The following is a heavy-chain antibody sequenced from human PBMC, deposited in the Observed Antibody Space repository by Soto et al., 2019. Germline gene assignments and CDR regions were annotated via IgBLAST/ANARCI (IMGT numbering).Heavy chain of an antibody. CDR2: ISYDGSNK. CDR1: GFTFSSYG. Sequence: GGSLRLSCAASGFTFSSYGMHWVRQAPGKGLEWVAVISYDGSNKYYADSVKGRFTISRENSKNTLYLQMKSLRAEATAVYYCANIGRNFYCSGGSCYSGNYWGQGTLVTVSS. CDR3: ANIGRNFYCSGGSCYSGNY. J-gene: IGHJ4*02. D-gene: IGHD2-15*01. V-gene: IGHV3-30*18.